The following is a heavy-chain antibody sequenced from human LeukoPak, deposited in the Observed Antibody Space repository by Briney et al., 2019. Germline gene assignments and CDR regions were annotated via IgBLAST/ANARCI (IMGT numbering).Heavy chain of an antibody. D-gene: IGHD3-22*01. CDR2: ISGSGSDI. CDR3: ARDPVLFDNTGYYFDS. J-gene: IGHJ4*02. V-gene: IGHV3-48*01. Sequence: GGSLRLSCAASGFTFSNYNMNWVRQTPGKGLECVSYISGSGSDIYYAESVMGRFTLSRDNAENSLYLQMNSLRAEDTGVYYCARDPVLFDNTGYYFDSWGQGTLVTVSS. CDR1: GFTFSNYN.